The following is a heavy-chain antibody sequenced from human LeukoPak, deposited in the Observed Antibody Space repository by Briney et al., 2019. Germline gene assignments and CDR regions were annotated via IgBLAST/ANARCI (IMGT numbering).Heavy chain of an antibody. CDR1: GFTFSSYG. CDR3: AKDTREYGDYVHFQH. J-gene: IGHJ1*01. V-gene: IGHV3-30*18. D-gene: IGHD4-17*01. CDR2: ISYDGSNK. Sequence: PGRSLRLSCAASGFTFSSYGIHWVRQAPGKGLEWVAVISYDGSNKYYADSVKGRFTISRDNSNNTLYLQMNSLRAEDTALYYCAKDTREYGDYVHFQHWGEGTLVTVSS.